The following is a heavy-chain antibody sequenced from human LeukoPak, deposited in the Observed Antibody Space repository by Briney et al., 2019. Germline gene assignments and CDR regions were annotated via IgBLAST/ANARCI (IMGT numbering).Heavy chain of an antibody. Sequence: GGSLRLSCAASGFTFSSYAMCWGCPAPGEGLEWVSAISGSGGSTYYADSVKGRFTISRDNSKNTLYLQMNSLRAEDTAVYYCARMVVTGGGRFDYWGQGTLVTVSS. CDR2: ISGSGGST. CDR3: ARMVVTGGGRFDY. D-gene: IGHD2-21*02. V-gene: IGHV3-23*01. J-gene: IGHJ4*02. CDR1: GFTFSSYA.